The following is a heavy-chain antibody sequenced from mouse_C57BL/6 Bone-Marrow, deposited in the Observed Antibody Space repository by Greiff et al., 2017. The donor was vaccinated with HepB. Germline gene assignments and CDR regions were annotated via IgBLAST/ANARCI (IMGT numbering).Heavy chain of an antibody. V-gene: IGHV5-4*01. Sequence: EVKVVESGGGLVKPGGSLKLSCAASGFTFSSYAMSWVRQTPEKRLEWVATISHGGSYTYYPDNVKGRFTISRDNAKNNLYLQMSHLKSEDTAMYYCARDSQPHWCFDVWGTGTTVTVSS. CDR3: ARDSQPHWCFDV. CDR1: GFTFSSYA. J-gene: IGHJ1*03. CDR2: ISHGGSYT. D-gene: IGHD6-1*01.